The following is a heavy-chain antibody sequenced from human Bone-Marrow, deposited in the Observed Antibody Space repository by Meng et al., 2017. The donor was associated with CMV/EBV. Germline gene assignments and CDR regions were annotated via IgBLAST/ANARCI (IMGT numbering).Heavy chain of an antibody. CDR3: ARGATVTDYYYYGMDV. J-gene: IGHJ6*02. V-gene: IGHV3-11*01. CDR2: ISSSGSTI. CDR1: GFTFSDYY. Sequence: GESLKISCAASGFTFSDYYMSWIRQAPGKGLEWVSYISSSGSTIYYADSVKGRFTISRDNAKNSLYLQMNSLRAEDTAVYYCARGATVTDYYYYGMDVWGQGTTVTVSS. D-gene: IGHD4-17*01.